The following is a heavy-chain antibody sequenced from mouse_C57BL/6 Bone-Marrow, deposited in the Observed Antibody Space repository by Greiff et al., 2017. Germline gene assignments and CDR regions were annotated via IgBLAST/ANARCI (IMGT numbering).Heavy chain of an antibody. D-gene: IGHD2-2*01. Sequence: EVQLVESGGGLVKPGGSLKLSCAASGFTFSDYGMHWVRQAPEKGLEWVAYISSGSSTIYYADTVKGRFTISRDNAKNTLFLQITSLRSEDTAMYYCARLGYLLYCYFDGWGTGTTVTVSS. J-gene: IGHJ1*03. V-gene: IGHV5-17*01. CDR3: ARLGYLLYCYFDG. CDR2: ISSGSSTI. CDR1: GFTFSDYG.